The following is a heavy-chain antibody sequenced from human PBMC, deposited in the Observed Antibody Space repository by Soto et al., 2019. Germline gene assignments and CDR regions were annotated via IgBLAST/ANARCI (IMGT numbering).Heavy chain of an antibody. J-gene: IGHJ4*02. D-gene: IGHD2-15*01. V-gene: IGHV1-18*01. CDR2: ISAYNGKT. CDR3: ARDNSVLVASTDTDY. CDR1: GYIFTSYG. Sequence: ASVKVSCKASGYIFTSYGMSWVRQAPGQGLEWMGWISAYNGKTNYSPKFQGRVTMTTDTSTSTAYLELRSLRSDDTAVYYCARDNSVLVASTDTDYWGQGALVTVSS.